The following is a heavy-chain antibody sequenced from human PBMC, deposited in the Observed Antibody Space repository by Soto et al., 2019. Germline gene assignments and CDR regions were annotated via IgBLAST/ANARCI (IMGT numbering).Heavy chain of an antibody. CDR2: TSYGGIT. V-gene: IGHV4-39*01. J-gene: IGHJ5*02. D-gene: IGHD2-2*01. CDR3: ARRVPGPLGNWYDP. Sequence: QLQLQESGPGLVKPSETLFLTCTVSDNSISSRTYHWGWIRQPPGKGLEWIGSTSYGGITYYNPSHKSRVIISIDTSKNQVSLNLNSVTAADTAVYYCARRVPGPLGNWYDPWGQGTLVTVSS. CDR1: DNSISSRTYH.